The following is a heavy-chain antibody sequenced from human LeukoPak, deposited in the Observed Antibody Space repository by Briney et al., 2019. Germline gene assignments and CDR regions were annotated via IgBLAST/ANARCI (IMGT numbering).Heavy chain of an antibody. V-gene: IGHV3-30-3*01. D-gene: IGHD3-22*01. J-gene: IGHJ4*02. CDR1: GFTFSSYA. CDR2: ISYDGSNK. CDR3: ARGGPVYYYDSSGYYYADFDY. Sequence: GGSLRLSCAASGFTFSSYAMHWVRQAPGKGLEWVAVISYDGSNKYYADSVKGRFTISRDNSKNTLYLQMNSLRAEDTAVYYCARGGPVYYYDSSGYYYADFDYWGQGTLVTVSS.